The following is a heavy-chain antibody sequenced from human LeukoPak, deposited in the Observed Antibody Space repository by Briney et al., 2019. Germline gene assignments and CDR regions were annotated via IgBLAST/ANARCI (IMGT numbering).Heavy chain of an antibody. CDR2: ISYDGSNK. D-gene: IGHD3-3*01. Sequence: GGSLRLSCAASGFTFSNYAMHWVRQAPGKGLEWVAVISYDGSNKYYADSVKGRFTISRDNSKNTLDLQMNSLRPEDTAVYYCASTLRMTIFEYWGQGTLVTVSS. V-gene: IGHV3-30-3*02. J-gene: IGHJ4*02. CDR3: ASTLRMTIFEY. CDR1: GFTFSNYA.